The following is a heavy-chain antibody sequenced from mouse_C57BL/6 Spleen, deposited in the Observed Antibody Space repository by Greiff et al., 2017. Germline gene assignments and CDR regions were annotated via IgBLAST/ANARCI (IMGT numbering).Heavy chain of an antibody. Sequence: SGPELVKPGASVKISCKASGYSFTDSNMNWVKQSNGKSLEWIGVINPNYGTTSYNQKFKGKATLTVDQSSSTAYMQLNSLTSEDSADYYCARGRYGDYAMDYWGQGTSVTVSS. V-gene: IGHV1-39*01. J-gene: IGHJ4*01. CDR1: GYSFTDSN. CDR2: INPNYGTT. D-gene: IGHD2-10*02. CDR3: ARGRYGDYAMDY.